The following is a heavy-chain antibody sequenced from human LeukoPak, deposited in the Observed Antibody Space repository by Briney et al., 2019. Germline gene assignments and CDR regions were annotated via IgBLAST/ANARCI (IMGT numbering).Heavy chain of an antibody. CDR2: INPNSGGT. Sequence: ASVKVSCKASGYTFTGYYMHWVPQAPGQGVEWMGWINPNSGGTNYAQKFQGRVTMTRNTSISTAYMELSRLRSDDTAVYYCARAARITIFGVVIITLDYWGQGTLVTVSS. CDR3: ARAARITIFGVVIITLDY. CDR1: GYTFTGYY. J-gene: IGHJ4*02. V-gene: IGHV1-2*02. D-gene: IGHD3-3*01.